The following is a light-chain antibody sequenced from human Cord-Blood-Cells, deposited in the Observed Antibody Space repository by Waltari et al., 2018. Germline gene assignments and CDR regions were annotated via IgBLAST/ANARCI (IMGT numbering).Light chain of an antibody. CDR3: QQYGSSPLT. V-gene: IGKV3-20*01. J-gene: IGKJ4*01. Sequence: EIVLTQSPGTLSLSPGERATLSFRASQSVSSSYLAWYQQKPGQAPRLLIYGASSRATGIPARFRGSGSGTDFTLTISRLEPEDFAVYYCQQYGSSPLTFGGGTKVEIK. CDR1: QSVSSSY. CDR2: GAS.